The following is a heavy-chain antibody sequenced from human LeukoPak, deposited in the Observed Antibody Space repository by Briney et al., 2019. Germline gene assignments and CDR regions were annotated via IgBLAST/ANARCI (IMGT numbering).Heavy chain of an antibody. CDR2: IYYSGRT. D-gene: IGHD2-21*02. CDR1: GGSISSGGYY. Sequence: SETLSLTCTVSGGSISSGGYYWSWIRQHPGKGLEWIGYIYYSGRTYYNPSLKSRVTITVDTSKNQFSLKLSSVTAADTAVYYCARVVVVTASPFVDYGMDVWGQGTTVTVSS. V-gene: IGHV4-31*03. CDR3: ARVVVVTASPFVDYGMDV. J-gene: IGHJ6*02.